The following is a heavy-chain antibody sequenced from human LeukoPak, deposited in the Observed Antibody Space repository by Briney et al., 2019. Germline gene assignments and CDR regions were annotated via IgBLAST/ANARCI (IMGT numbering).Heavy chain of an antibody. CDR2: IYHSGST. D-gene: IGHD4-23*01. CDR3: ARGTTVVRRPFDY. CDR1: GYSISSGYY. Sequence: PSETLSLTCTVSGYSISSGYYWGWIRQPPGKGLEWIGSIYHSGSTYYNPSLKSRVTISVDTSKNQFSLKLSSVTAADTAVYYCARGTTVVRRPFDYWGQGTLVTVSS. V-gene: IGHV4-38-2*02. J-gene: IGHJ4*02.